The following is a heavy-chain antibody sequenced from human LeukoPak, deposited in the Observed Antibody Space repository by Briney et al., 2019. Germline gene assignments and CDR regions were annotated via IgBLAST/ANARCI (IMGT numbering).Heavy chain of an antibody. V-gene: IGHV3-30*04. Sequence: SLTLSCSASGFSFSTYSMQCFRQPPAKGLQWVAVISYDVSTKYYTPSVKGRFTISINTSKNTLYLQMTTLTAEDTAFYYWERRWFFYFWGQGTMVPVS. CDR3: ERRWFFYF. D-gene: IGHD2-15*01. CDR2: ISYDVSTK. CDR1: GFSFSTYS. J-gene: IGHJ4*02.